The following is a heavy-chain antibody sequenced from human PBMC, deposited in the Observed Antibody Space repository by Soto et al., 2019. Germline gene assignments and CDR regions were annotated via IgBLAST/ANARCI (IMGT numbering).Heavy chain of an antibody. CDR3: ARRYGGNFDY. D-gene: IGHD2-15*01. J-gene: IGHJ4*02. Sequence: SETLSLTCTVSGGSISSYYWSWIRQPPGKGLERIGFIYYSGSTNYNPSLKSRVTISVDTSKNQFSLKLSSVTVADTAVYYCARRYGGNFDYWGQGILVTVS. CDR2: IYYSGST. CDR1: GGSISSYY. V-gene: IGHV4-59*01.